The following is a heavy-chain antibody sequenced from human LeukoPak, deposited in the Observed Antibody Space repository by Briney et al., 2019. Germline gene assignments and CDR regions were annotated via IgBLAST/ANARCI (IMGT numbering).Heavy chain of an antibody. CDR2: INPNSGGT. CDR1: GYTFTGYY. V-gene: IGHV1-2*02. Sequence: ASVKVSCKASGYTFTGYYLHWVRQAPGQGLEWMGWINPNSGGTNYAERFQDTVTMTRDTSISTASMELSRLRSDDTAVYYCARSADPYADYGFEYWGQGTLVTVSS. CDR3: ARSADPYADYGFEY. D-gene: IGHD4-17*01. J-gene: IGHJ4*02.